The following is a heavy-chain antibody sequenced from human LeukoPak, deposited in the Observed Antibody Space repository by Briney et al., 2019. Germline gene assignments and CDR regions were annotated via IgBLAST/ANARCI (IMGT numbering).Heavy chain of an antibody. J-gene: IGHJ4*02. CDR3: ARDARVPYDYVWGSYRYYFDY. V-gene: IGHV3-74*01. CDR2: IKGDGSHT. D-gene: IGHD3-16*02. Sequence: PGGSLRLSCAASGFTFSNYWMHWVRQAPGKGLVWVSRIKGDGSHTIYADSVKGRFTISRDNAKNTLYLQMKSLRAEDTAVYYCARDARVPYDYVWGSYRYYFDYWGQGTLVTVSS. CDR1: GFTFSNYW.